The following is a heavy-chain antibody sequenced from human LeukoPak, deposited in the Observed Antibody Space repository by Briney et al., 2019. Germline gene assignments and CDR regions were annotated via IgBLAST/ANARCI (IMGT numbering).Heavy chain of an antibody. CDR1: GGSISSSTYY. CDR2: IYHSGST. J-gene: IGHJ4*02. V-gene: IGHV4-39*01. CDR3: ARHVLLTGYPVGGYYFDY. Sequence: SETLSLTCTVSGGSISSSTYYWGWVRQPPGKGLEWIGSIYHSGSTYYNASLKSRVTISVDTSKNQFSLKMSSVTDADTAVHYCARHVLLTGYPVGGYYFDYWGQGTLVTVSS. D-gene: IGHD3-9*01.